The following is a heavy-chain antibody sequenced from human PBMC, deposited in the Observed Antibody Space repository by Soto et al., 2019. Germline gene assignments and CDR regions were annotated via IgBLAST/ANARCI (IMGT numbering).Heavy chain of an antibody. CDR2: ISAYNGNT. J-gene: IGHJ5*02. CDR1: CYTFTSYG. CDR3: ARVLAAGWFDP. V-gene: IGHV1-18*04. Sequence: SVNVSCKASCYTFTSYGISWVRQAPGQGLEWMGWISAYNGNTNYAQKLQGRVTMTTDTSTSTAYMELRSLRSDDTAVYYCARVLAAGWFDPWGQGTLVTVSS. D-gene: IGHD6-13*01.